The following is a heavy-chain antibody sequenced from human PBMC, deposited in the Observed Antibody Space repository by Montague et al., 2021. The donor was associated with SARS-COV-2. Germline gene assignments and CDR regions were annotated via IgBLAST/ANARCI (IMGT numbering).Heavy chain of an antibody. Sequence: TLSLTCPVSGGSISSGGYYWSWIRQHPGKGLEWIGYIYYSGSTYYNPSLKSRVTISVDTSKNQFSLKLSSVTAADTAVYYCARVASDIALMVYAIRAFDIWGQGTMVTVSS. J-gene: IGHJ3*02. CDR2: IYYSGST. D-gene: IGHD2-8*01. V-gene: IGHV4-31*03. CDR3: ARVASDIALMVYAIRAFDI. CDR1: GGSISSGGYY.